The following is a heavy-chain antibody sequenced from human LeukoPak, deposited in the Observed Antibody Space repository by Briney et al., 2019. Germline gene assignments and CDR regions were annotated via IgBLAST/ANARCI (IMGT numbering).Heavy chain of an antibody. V-gene: IGHV1-69*04. CDR2: IIPILGIA. CDR1: GGTFSSYA. Sequence: ASVKVSCKASGGTFSSYAISWVRQAPGQGLEWMGRIIPILGIANYAQKFQGRVTITADKSTSTAYMELSSLRSEDTAVYYCARDHIALGTAAKKDALDFWGQGTAVIVSS. J-gene: IGHJ3*01. CDR3: ARDHIALGTAAKKDALDF. D-gene: IGHD1/OR15-1a*01.